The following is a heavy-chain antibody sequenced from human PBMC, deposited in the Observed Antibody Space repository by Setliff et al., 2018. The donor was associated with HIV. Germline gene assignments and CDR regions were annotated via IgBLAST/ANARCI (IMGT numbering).Heavy chain of an antibody. CDR1: GYSINSSHF. J-gene: IGHJ2*01. CDR3: ARDKTYCNYSRCSRAGWYFDL. Sequence: SETLSLTCTVSGYSINSSHFWGWIRQPPGKGLEWVGSIYRTGDTHYNPSLKSRVTISVGTSKNQFSLGLSSVTAADTAVYYCARDKTYCNYSRCSRAGWYFDLWGRGTLVTVSS. V-gene: IGHV4-38-2*02. CDR2: IYRTGDT. D-gene: IGHD2-2*01.